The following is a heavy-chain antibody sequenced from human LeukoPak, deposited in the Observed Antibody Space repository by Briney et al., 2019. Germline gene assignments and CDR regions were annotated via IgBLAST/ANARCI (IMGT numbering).Heavy chain of an antibody. CDR2: ISSSSSTI. CDR1: GFTFSSYS. D-gene: IGHD6-25*01. Sequence: PGGSLRLSCAASGFTFSSYSMNWVRQAPGKGLEWVSYISSSSSTIYYADSVKGRFTISRDNAKNSLYLQMNSLRAEDTAVYYCARGQDGVAAAGWFDPWGQGTLVTVSS. J-gene: IGHJ5*02. V-gene: IGHV3-48*04. CDR3: ARGQDGVAAAGWFDP.